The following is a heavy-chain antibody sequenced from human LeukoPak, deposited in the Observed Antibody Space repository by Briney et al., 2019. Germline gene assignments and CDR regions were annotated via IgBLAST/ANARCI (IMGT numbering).Heavy chain of an antibody. D-gene: IGHD6-13*01. CDR3: ARVGSSSWYTEFDY. CDR2: IIPILGIA. V-gene: IGHV1-69*04. Sequence: SVKVSCKASGGTFSSYAISWVRQAPGQGLEWMGRIIPILGIANYAQKFQGRVTITADKSTSAAYMELSSLRSEDTAVYYCARVGSSSWYTEFDYWGQGTLVTVSS. J-gene: IGHJ4*02. CDR1: GGTFSSYA.